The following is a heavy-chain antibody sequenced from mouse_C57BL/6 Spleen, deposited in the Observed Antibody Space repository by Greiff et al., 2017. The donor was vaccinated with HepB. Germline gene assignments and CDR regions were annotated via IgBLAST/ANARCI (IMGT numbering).Heavy chain of an antibody. CDR1: GYTFTSYW. V-gene: IGHV1-5*01. CDR2: IYPGNSDT. CDR3: TRSRPYYYGSSYEDYYAMDY. D-gene: IGHD1-1*01. J-gene: IGHJ4*01. Sequence: EVQLQQSGTVLARPGASVKMSCKTSGYTFTSYWMHWVKQRPGQGLEWIGAIYPGNSDTSYNQKFKGKAKLTAVTSASTAYMELSSLTNEDSAVYYCTRSRPYYYGSSYEDYYAMDYWGQGTSVTVSS.